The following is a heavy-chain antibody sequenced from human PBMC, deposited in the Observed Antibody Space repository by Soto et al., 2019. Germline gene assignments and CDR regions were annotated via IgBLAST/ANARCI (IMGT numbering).Heavy chain of an antibody. D-gene: IGHD5-18*01. CDR3: ARDVETSMDGLNYFDP. CDR1: GFTFSSYT. V-gene: IGHV3-21*01. Sequence: GGSLRLSCAASGFTFSSYTMNWFRQAPGKGLEWVSSISSSGSYIHYAGSVKGRFTISRDNAKNSLFLQMDSLRAEDTAVYYCARDVETSMDGLNYFDPWGQGTLVTVSS. J-gene: IGHJ5*02. CDR2: ISSSGSYI.